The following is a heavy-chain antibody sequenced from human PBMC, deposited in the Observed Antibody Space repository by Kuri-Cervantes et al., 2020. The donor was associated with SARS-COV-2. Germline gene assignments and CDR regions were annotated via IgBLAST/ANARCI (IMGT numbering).Heavy chain of an antibody. CDR3: AGDCSGGSCHFDY. CDR2: IWYDGSNK. V-gene: IGHV3-33*08. CDR1: GLTFSNYA. Sequence: GGSLRLSCAASGLTFSNYAMSWVRQAPGKGLEWAAVIWYDGSNKYYADSVKGRFTISRDNSKNTLYLQMNSLRAEDTAVYYCAGDCSGGSCHFDYWGQGTLVTVSS. J-gene: IGHJ4*02. D-gene: IGHD2-15*01.